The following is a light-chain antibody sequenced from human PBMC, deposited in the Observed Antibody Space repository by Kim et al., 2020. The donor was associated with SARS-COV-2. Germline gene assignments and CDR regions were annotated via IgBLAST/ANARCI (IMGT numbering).Light chain of an antibody. CDR2: GAS. CDR1: QTISTN. Sequence: EIVLTQSPALLPVSPGERATLSCRTSQTISTNLAWYQQKPGQAPRLLIYGASNRATGIPDRFSGSGSGTDFTLTISRLEPEDCAVYYCQQYENSPWTFGQGTKVDIK. J-gene: IGKJ1*01. V-gene: IGKV3-20*01. CDR3: QQYENSPWT.